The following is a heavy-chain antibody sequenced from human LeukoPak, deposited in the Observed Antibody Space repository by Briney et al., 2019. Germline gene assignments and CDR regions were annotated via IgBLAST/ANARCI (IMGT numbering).Heavy chain of an antibody. V-gene: IGHV3-23*01. CDR1: GFTFSTFA. Sequence: GGSLRLSCAASGFTFSTFAMHWVRQAPGKGLEWVSSIGGADPHYADSVRGRFITSRDNSRSTVYLQLNSLRAEDTAVYYYAKDGQSFNSIWDYFDSWGQGTLVTVSS. CDR2: IGGADP. D-gene: IGHD7-27*01. J-gene: IGHJ4*02. CDR3: AKDGQSFNSIWDYFDS.